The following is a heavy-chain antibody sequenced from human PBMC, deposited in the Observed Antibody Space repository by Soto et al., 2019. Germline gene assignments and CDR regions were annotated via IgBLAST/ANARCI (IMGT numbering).Heavy chain of an antibody. CDR3: ARDPHIVVVPAAISSAYNWFDP. V-gene: IGHV1-18*04. D-gene: IGHD2-2*02. CDR1: GYTFTSYG. J-gene: IGHJ5*02. CDR2: ISAYNGNT. Sequence: GASVKVSCKASGYTFTSYGISWVRQAPGQGLEWMGWISAYNGNTNYAQKLQGRVTMTTDTSTSTAYMELRSLRSDDTAVYYCARDPHIVVVPAAISSAYNWFDPWGQGTLVTVSS.